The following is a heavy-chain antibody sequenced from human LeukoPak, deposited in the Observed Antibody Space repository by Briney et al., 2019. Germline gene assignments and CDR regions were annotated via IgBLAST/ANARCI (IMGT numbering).Heavy chain of an antibody. D-gene: IGHD5-12*01. J-gene: IGHJ4*02. CDR1: GFTFSSNW. V-gene: IGHV3-7*01. Sequence: GGSLRLSCAASGFTFSSNWMSWVRQTPGKVLEWVANIKQDGSEKYYVDSVKGRFTISRDNAKNSLYLQMNSLRAEDTAVYYCARVEASGYDYGAFDYWGQGTLVTVSS. CDR3: ARVEASGYDYGAFDY. CDR2: IKQDGSEK.